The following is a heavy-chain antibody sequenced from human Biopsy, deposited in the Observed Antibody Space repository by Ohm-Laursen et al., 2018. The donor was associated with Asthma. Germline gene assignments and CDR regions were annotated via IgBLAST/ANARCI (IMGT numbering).Heavy chain of an antibody. CDR3: VKDHSAGYYYFDD. J-gene: IGHJ4*02. D-gene: IGHD2-21*01. CDR2: IATDGSNK. V-gene: IGHV3-64D*08. CDR1: GFTFSSYS. Sequence: SLRLSCAASGFTFSSYSMHWVRQAPGRGPEYVSFIATDGSNKFYADPVKGRFTVSRDNSKHTLYLHMTGLRADDTGVYYCVKDHSAGYYYFDDWGQGAQVTVSS.